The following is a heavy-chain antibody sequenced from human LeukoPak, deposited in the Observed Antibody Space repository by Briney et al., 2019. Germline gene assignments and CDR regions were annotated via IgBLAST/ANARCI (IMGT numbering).Heavy chain of an antibody. CDR2: VYTSGFA. Sequence: SETLSLTCSVSGGSISSSSYYWGWIRRPPGKGLEWIASVYTSGFAFYNPSLKSRVSISVATSKNDFSLNLTSLTAADTAVYYCARYHFGTSPSYFQHWGQGTLVTVSS. V-gene: IGHV4-39*02. D-gene: IGHD2/OR15-2a*01. J-gene: IGHJ1*01. CDR1: GGSISSSSYY. CDR3: ARYHFGTSPSYFQH.